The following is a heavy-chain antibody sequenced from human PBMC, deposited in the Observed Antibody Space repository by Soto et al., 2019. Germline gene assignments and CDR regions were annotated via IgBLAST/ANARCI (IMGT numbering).Heavy chain of an antibody. J-gene: IGHJ4*02. V-gene: IGHV3-53*01. CDR2: IYSGGSI. Sequence: GGSLRLSCAASGFTVSSNYMSWVRQAPGKGLEWVSVIYSGGSIYNADSVRGRFTISRDNSKNTVYLQMDSLRAEDTAVYYCARGFPSMTYYGEFFFDSWGQGTLVTVSS. CDR3: ARGFPSMTYYGEFFFDS. D-gene: IGHD3-10*01. CDR1: GFTVSSNY.